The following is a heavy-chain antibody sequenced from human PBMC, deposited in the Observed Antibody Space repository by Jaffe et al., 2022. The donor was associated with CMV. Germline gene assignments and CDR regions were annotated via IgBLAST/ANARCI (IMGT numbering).Heavy chain of an antibody. J-gene: IGHJ4*02. CDR3: AKDGDDGDYEGSYYFDY. V-gene: IGHV3-43*01. CDR1: GFTFDDYT. D-gene: IGHD4-17*01. CDR2: ISWDGGST. Sequence: EVQLVESGGVVVQPGGSLRLSCAASGFTFDDYTMHWVRQAPGKGLEWVSLISWDGGSTYYADSVKGRFTISRDNSKNSLYLQMNSLRTEDTALYYCAKDGDDGDYEGSYYFDYWGQGTLVTVSS.